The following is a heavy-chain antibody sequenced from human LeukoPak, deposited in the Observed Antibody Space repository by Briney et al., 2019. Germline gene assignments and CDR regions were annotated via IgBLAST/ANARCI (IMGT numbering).Heavy chain of an antibody. CDR1: GYTFTSYG. Sequence: ASVKVSCKASGYTFTSYGISWVRQAPGQGLEWMGWISAYNGNTNYAQKLQGRVTMTTDTSTSTAYTELRSLRSEDTAVYYCARDKVWSGYYNFDYWGQGTLVTVSS. J-gene: IGHJ4*02. D-gene: IGHD3-3*01. V-gene: IGHV1-18*01. CDR2: ISAYNGNT. CDR3: ARDKVWSGYYNFDY.